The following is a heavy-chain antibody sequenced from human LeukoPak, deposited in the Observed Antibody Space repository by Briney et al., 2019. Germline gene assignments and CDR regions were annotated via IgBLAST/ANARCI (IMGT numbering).Heavy chain of an antibody. CDR3: ARDYYGSGWYSDY. J-gene: IGHJ4*02. CDR2: ISSSGSTI. V-gene: IGHV3-11*01. CDR1: GFTLSDYY. D-gene: IGHD6-19*01. Sequence: GGSLRLSCAASGFTLSDYYMSWIRQAPGKGLEWVSYISSSGSTIYYADSVKGRFTITRDNAKNSLYLQMNSLRAEDTAVYYCARDYYGSGWYSDYWGQGTLVTVSS.